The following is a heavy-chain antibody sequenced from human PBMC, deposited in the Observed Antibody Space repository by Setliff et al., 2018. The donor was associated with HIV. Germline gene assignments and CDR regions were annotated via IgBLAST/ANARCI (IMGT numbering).Heavy chain of an antibody. Sequence: KPSETLSLTCTVSGGSIISSSYYWGWIRQPPGKGLEWIGSVYHSGTTYYNPSLKSRVTISVDMSNNQFSLKVTSVTAADTAVYYCMRGRSITIFGVAYFDFWGQGTQVTVSS. J-gene: IGHJ4*02. V-gene: IGHV4-39*07. CDR3: MRGRSITIFGVAYFDF. D-gene: IGHD3-3*01. CDR1: GGSIISSSYY. CDR2: VYHSGTT.